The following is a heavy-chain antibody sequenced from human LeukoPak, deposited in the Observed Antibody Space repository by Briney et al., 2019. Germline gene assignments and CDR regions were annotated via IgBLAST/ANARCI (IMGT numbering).Heavy chain of an antibody. CDR2: INHSGST. J-gene: IGHJ4*02. Sequence: PSETLSLTCAVYGGSFSGYYWSWIRQPPGKGLEWIGEINHSGSTNYNPSLKSRVTISVDTSKNQFSLKLSSVTAADTAVYYCARSGGWGFFDYWGQGTLVTVSS. CDR1: GGSFSGYY. V-gene: IGHV4-34*01. D-gene: IGHD7-27*01. CDR3: ARSGGWGFFDY.